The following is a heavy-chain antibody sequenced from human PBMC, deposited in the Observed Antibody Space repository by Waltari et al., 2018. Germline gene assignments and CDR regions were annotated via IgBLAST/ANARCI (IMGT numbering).Heavy chain of an antibody. D-gene: IGHD6-6*01. V-gene: IGHV3-11*04. CDR3: RAARHPFDI. J-gene: IGHJ3*02. CDR2: MSGSGDTI. Sequence: QVQLVESGGGLVQPGGSLRLSCAASGFTFSAYYMSWIRQAPGKGLEWVSYMSGSGDTIYYVDSVKGRFTISRDNAKNSLYLQMNSLRAEDTAVYFCRAARHPFDIWGQGTMVTVSS. CDR1: GFTFSAYY.